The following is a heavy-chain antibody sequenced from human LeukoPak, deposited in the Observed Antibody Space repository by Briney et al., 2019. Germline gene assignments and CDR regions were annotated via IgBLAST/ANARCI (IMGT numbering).Heavy chain of an antibody. CDR3: ARHPDILEPFDI. Sequence: GESLEISCKGSGSRFTTYWIGWVRQMPGKGLEWMGIIYPTDSDTRYSPSFQGQVTISADKSISTAYLQWSSLKASDTAMYYCARHPDILEPFDIWGQGTMVTVSS. CDR1: GSRFTTYW. CDR2: IYPTDSDT. V-gene: IGHV5-51*01. D-gene: IGHD3-9*01. J-gene: IGHJ3*02.